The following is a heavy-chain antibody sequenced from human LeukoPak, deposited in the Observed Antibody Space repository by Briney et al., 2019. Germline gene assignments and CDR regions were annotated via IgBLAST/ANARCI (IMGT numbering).Heavy chain of an antibody. CDR2: INSSGGRT. D-gene: IGHD2-2*01. CDR1: GFTFSSSA. V-gene: IGHV3-23*01. J-gene: IGHJ6*03. Sequence: GGSLRLSCTTSGFTFSSSAMSWVRQAPGKGLEWVSDINSSGGRTYYADSVKGRFTISRDNSKNTLFLQMNSLRAEDTAVYYCAKGGSIVVVPAAMSYYYYYMDVWGKGTTVTISS. CDR3: AKGGSIVVVPAAMSYYYYYMDV.